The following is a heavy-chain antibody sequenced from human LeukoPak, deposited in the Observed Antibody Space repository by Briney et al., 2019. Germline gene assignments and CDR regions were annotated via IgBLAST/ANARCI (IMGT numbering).Heavy chain of an antibody. Sequence: PSETLSLTCTVSGGPISNYYWSWIRQPPGKGLEWIGYIYYSGSTNYNPSLKSRVTISVDTSKNQFSLKLSSVTAADTAVYYCARAKDPSRSQRPFDIWGQGTMVTVSS. D-gene: IGHD1-26*01. CDR3: ARAKDPSRSQRPFDI. J-gene: IGHJ3*02. V-gene: IGHV4-59*01. CDR1: GGPISNYY. CDR2: IYYSGST.